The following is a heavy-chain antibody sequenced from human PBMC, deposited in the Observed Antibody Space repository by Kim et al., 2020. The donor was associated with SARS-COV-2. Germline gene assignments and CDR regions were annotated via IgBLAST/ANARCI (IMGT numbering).Heavy chain of an antibody. CDR2: IGGDETT. CDR1: GFIFSPNA. D-gene: IGHD3-9*01. V-gene: IGHV3-23*01. Sequence: GGSLRLSCVASGFIFSPNAMNWVRQAPGKGLEWVSGIGGDETTHYADSVKGRFIITSDNSKNTLHLQMNSLRVEDTAIYYCATDLFDYSDMDVWGQGTTV. J-gene: IGHJ6*02. CDR3: ATDLFDYSDMDV.